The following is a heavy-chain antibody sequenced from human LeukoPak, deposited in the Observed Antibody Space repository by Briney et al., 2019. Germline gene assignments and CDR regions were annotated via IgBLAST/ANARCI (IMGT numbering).Heavy chain of an antibody. CDR3: ARFLGYDILTGYGYWYFDL. CDR2: ISVYNGNT. CDR1: GYIFTSYG. J-gene: IGHJ2*01. D-gene: IGHD3-9*01. Sequence: ASVKVSCKASGYIFTSYGISWVRQAPGQGLEWMGWISVYNGNTNYTQKLQGRVTMTTDISTSTAYMELRSLRSDDTAVYYCARFLGYDILTGYGYWYFDLWGRGTLVTVSS. V-gene: IGHV1-18*01.